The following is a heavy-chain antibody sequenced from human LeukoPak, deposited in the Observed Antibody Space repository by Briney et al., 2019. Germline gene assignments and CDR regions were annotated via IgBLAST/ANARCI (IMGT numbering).Heavy chain of an antibody. CDR3: ARHYYDYVWGSYGIDY. Sequence: GESLKISFKGSGYSFSNYWIGWVRQMPGKGLGWMGIIYPGDSDTRYSPSFQGQVTISADKSISTAYLQWSSLKASDTAMYYCARHYYDYVWGSYGIDYWGQGTLVTVSS. J-gene: IGHJ4*02. CDR2: IYPGDSDT. CDR1: GYSFSNYW. V-gene: IGHV5-51*01. D-gene: IGHD3-16*01.